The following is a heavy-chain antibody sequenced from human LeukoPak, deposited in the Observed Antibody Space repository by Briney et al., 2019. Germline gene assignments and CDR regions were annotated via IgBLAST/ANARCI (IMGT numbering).Heavy chain of an antibody. CDR1: GDSITSYY. Sequence: PSETLSLTCSVSGDSITSYYWSWIRQPPGRGLEWIGYVFHSGVTNYNPSLKSRVTLSLDTSKDQFSLKLKSVTAADTAVYFCATRADCFDPWGQGTLVTVSS. V-gene: IGHV4-59*12. CDR3: ATRADCFDP. CDR2: VFHSGVT. J-gene: IGHJ5*02.